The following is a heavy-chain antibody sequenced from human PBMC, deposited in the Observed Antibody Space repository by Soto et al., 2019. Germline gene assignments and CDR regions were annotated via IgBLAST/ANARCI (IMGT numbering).Heavy chain of an antibody. Sequence: PGKGLEWVSAISGSGGSTYYADSVKGRFTISRDNSKNTLYLQMNSLRAEDTAVYYCAKDGRYSGSYFAFDIWGQGTMVTVSS. CDR2: ISGSGGST. CDR3: AKDGRYSGSYFAFDI. D-gene: IGHD1-26*01. V-gene: IGHV3-23*01. J-gene: IGHJ3*02.